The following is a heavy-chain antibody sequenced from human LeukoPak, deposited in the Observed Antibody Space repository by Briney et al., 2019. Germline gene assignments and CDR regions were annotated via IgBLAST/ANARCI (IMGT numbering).Heavy chain of an antibody. CDR2: IYYSGST. CDR1: GDSITSGAYY. J-gene: IGHJ2*01. Sequence: SQTLSLTCIVSGDSITSGAYYWSWIRQPPGKGLEWIGYIYYSGSTYYNPSLKSRVTISVDTSKNQFSLKLSSVTAADTAVYYCARDRYDSSGYYWYFDLWGRGTLVTVSS. V-gene: IGHV4-30-4*08. D-gene: IGHD3-22*01. CDR3: ARDRYDSSGYYWYFDL.